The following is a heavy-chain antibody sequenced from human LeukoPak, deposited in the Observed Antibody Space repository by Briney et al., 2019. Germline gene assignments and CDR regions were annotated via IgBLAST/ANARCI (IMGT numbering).Heavy chain of an antibody. Sequence: SETLSLTCAVSGYSISIAYYWGWIRQPPGKGLEWIGMIFRGGSTSYNPSLKSRLTMSMDTSKNQFSLQLTSVTAADTAVYYCARYDSRGSGSTQLEYWGQGILVTISS. V-gene: IGHV4-38-2*01. J-gene: IGHJ4*02. CDR3: ARYDSRGSGSTQLEY. CDR2: IFRGGST. CDR1: GYSISIAYY. D-gene: IGHD3-3*01.